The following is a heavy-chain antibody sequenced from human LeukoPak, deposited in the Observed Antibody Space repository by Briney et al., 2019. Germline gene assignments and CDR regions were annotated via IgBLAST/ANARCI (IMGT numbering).Heavy chain of an antibody. CDR2: INPSGGST. V-gene: IGHV1-46*01. CDR3: ASWFGSSGYPYYYYGMDV. CDR1: GYTFTSYY. Sequence: ASVKVSCKASGYTFTSYYMHWVRQAPGQGLEWMGIINPSGGSTSYAQKFQGRVTMTRDTSTSTVYMELSSLRSEDTAVYYCASWFGSSGYPYYYYGMDVWGQGPRSPSP. J-gene: IGHJ6*02. D-gene: IGHD3-22*01.